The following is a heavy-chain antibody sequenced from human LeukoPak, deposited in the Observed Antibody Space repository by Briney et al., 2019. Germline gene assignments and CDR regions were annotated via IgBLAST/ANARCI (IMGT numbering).Heavy chain of an antibody. CDR1: GFTYSDHY. Sequence: GGSLRLSCAASGFTYSDHYMSWIRQAPGKGLEWVSYISGSSTTIYYADSVRGRFTISRDNGKNSLYPQMNSLRVEDTAIYYCAREGITIFGVANSNWFDPWGQGTLVTVSS. V-gene: IGHV3-11*01. J-gene: IGHJ5*02. D-gene: IGHD3-3*01. CDR2: ISGSSTTI. CDR3: AREGITIFGVANSNWFDP.